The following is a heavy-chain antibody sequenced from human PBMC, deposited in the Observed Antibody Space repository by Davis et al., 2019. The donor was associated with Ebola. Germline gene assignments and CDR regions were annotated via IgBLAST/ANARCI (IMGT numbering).Heavy chain of an antibody. D-gene: IGHD4-17*01. CDR3: ARVLTTVTTGWFDP. Sequence: GSLRLSCTVSGGSISSYYWSWIRQPPGKGLEWIGYIYYSGSTNYNPSLKSRVTISVDTSKNQFSLKLSSVTAADTAVYYCARVLTTVTTGWFDPWGQGTLVTVSS. V-gene: IGHV4-59*01. CDR2: IYYSGST. CDR1: GGSISSYY. J-gene: IGHJ5*02.